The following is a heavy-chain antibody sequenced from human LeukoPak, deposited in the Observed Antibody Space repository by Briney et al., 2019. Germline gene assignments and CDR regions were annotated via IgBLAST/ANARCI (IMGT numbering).Heavy chain of an antibody. CDR2: IYYSGST. Sequence: SETLSLTCAVYGGTFSGYYWGWIRQPPGKGLEWIGSIYYSGSTYYNPSLKSRVSISIDTSNNDLSLKVTSVTAADTAGYYCARAPWAYGNYVHAFDIWGQGTMVTVSS. CDR1: GGTFSGYY. J-gene: IGHJ3*02. CDR3: ARAPWAYGNYVHAFDI. V-gene: IGHV4-34*01. D-gene: IGHD4-11*01.